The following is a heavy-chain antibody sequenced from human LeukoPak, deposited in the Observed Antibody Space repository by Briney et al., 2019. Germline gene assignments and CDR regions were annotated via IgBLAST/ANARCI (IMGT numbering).Heavy chain of an antibody. CDR1: GGSISSYY. CDR3: ARVSAAMVYYYYYYMDV. J-gene: IGHJ6*03. D-gene: IGHD5-18*01. Sequence: SETLSLTCTVPGGSISSYYGSWIRQPPGKGLEWIGYIYYSGSTNYNPSLKRRVTISVDTSKNQFSLKLSSVTAADTAVYYCARVSAAMVYYYYYYMDVWGKGTMVTVSS. CDR2: IYYSGST. V-gene: IGHV4-59*01.